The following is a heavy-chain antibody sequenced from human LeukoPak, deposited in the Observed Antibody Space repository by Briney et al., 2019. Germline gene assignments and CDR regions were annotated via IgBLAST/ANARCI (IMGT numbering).Heavy chain of an antibody. D-gene: IGHD3-3*01. CDR1: GFTFSSYA. Sequence: PGGSLRLSCAASGFTFSSYAMSWVRQAPGKGLEWVSAISGSGGSTYYADSVKGRFTISRDNSKNTLYLQMNSLRAEDTAVYYCASAYYDFWSGYRYYGMDVWGQGTTVTVSS. CDR3: ASAYYDFWSGYRYYGMDV. CDR2: ISGSGGST. J-gene: IGHJ6*02. V-gene: IGHV3-23*01.